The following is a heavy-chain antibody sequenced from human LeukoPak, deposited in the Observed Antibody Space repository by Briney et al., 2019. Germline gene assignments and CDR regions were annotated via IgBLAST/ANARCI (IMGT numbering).Heavy chain of an antibody. CDR2: INHSGST. D-gene: IGHD3-10*01. CDR3: ARGHITMVRGVYLYAFDI. J-gene: IGHJ3*02. CDR1: GFTFSSYS. V-gene: IGHV4-34*01. Sequence: GSLRLSCAASGFTFSSYSMNWVRQAPGKGLEWIGEINHSGSTNYNPSLKSRVTISVDTSKNQFSLKLSSVTAADTAVYYCARGHITMVRGVYLYAFDIWGQGTMVTVSS.